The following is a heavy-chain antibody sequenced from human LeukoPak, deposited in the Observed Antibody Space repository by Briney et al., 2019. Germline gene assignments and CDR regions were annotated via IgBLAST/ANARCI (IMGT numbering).Heavy chain of an antibody. CDR1: GFTFSSSD. D-gene: IGHD3-22*01. J-gene: IGHJ4*02. CDR2: IGTIGDT. Sequence: GGSLRLSCAASGFTFSSSDMHWVRQPTGKGLEWVSAIGTIGDTYYPGSVKGRFTISRDNSKNTLYLQMNSLRAEDTAVYYCAKDRGYYDSSGYWGQGTLVTVSS. V-gene: IGHV3-13*01. CDR3: AKDRGYYDSSGY.